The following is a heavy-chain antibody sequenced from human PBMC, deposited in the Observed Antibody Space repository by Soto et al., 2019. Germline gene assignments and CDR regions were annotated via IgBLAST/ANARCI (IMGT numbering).Heavy chain of an antibody. Sequence: GGSLRLSCAASGFTFSTYGMNWVRQAPGKGLEWVSYISSGSSTIYYADSVKGRLTISRDNAKNSLYLQMNSLSDEDMAVYYWARDSASYSSSSGSYWYFDLWGRGTLVTVSS. CDR1: GFTFSTYG. J-gene: IGHJ2*01. CDR2: ISSGSSTI. CDR3: ARDSASYSSSSGSYWYFDL. D-gene: IGHD6-6*01. V-gene: IGHV3-48*02.